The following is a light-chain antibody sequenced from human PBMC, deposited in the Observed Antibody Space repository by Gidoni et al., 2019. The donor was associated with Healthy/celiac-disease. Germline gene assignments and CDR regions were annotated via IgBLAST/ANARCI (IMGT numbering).Light chain of an antibody. CDR3: QRSYSTPRT. Sequence: DIQMTQSPSSLSASVGDRVTITCRASQSISSYLNWYQQKPGKAPKLLIYAASSLQRGVPSRFSGSGSGKDFTLTISSLQPEDFATYYCQRSYSTPRTFGQGTKVEIK. J-gene: IGKJ1*01. CDR1: QSISSY. CDR2: AAS. V-gene: IGKV1-39*01.